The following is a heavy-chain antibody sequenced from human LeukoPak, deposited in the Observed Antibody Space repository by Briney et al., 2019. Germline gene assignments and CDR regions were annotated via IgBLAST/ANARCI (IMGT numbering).Heavy chain of an antibody. CDR2: ISAYNGNT. D-gene: IGHD6-6*01. CDR3: ARDRSTIYSSSSSYYYYYGMDV. CDR1: AYTFTSYG. V-gene: IGHV1-18*01. Sequence: ASVKVSCKASAYTFTSYGISWVRQAPGQGLEWMGWISAYNGNTNYAQKLQGRVTMTTDTSTSTAYMELRSLISDDTAVYYCARDRSTIYSSSSSYYYYYGMDVWGQGTTVTVSS. J-gene: IGHJ6*02.